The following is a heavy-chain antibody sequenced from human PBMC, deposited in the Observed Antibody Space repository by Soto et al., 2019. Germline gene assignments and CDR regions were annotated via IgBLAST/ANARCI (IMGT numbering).Heavy chain of an antibody. V-gene: IGHV1-3*01. CDR1: GYSFTDFA. CDR3: ARGPLSGVATIWDYANWFDP. J-gene: IGHJ5*02. Sequence: QAQLVQSGAEVKKPGASVKVSCKASGYSFTDFAMHWVRLASGQRLEWMGWINADKGDTKYSPKFRGRVTITRDTSATTVYMELRSLRSEDTAVYYCARGPLSGVATIWDYANWFDPWGQGRLVTVST. D-gene: IGHD5-12*01. CDR2: INADKGDT.